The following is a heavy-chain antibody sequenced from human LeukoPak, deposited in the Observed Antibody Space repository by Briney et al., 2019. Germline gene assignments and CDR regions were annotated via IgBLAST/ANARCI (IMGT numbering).Heavy chain of an antibody. CDR2: IYDSGST. Sequence: SETLSLTCTVSGDSVSSVSYYWTWIRQPPGKGLEWIGNIYDSGSTNYSPSLRSRVTTSIDTSKNQFSLKVTSVTAADTAVYYCARRFGSWGRGTLVTVSS. J-gene: IGHJ5*01. CDR3: ARRFGS. CDR1: GDSVSSVSYY. V-gene: IGHV4-61*01.